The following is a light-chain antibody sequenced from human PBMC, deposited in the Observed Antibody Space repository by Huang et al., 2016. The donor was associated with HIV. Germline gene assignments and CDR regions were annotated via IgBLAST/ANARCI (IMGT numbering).Light chain of an antibody. CDR1: HSVSSN. CDR3: QQYDNWPLT. J-gene: IGKJ5*01. Sequence: ERVMTQSPATLSVAPGERVTLSCRASHSVSSNLAWYQQKPGQAPRLLIHGASPRATGITARFSGSGSGTEFTLAISSLQSEDSGVYFCQQYDNWPLTFGQGTRLEI. V-gene: IGKV3-15*01. CDR2: GAS.